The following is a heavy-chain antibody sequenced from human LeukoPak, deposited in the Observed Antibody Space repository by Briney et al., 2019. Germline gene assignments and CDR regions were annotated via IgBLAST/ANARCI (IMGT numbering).Heavy chain of an antibody. V-gene: IGHV4-34*01. CDR1: GGSFSGYY. CDR3: AKSNGYGLIDI. CDR2: INHSGSA. D-gene: IGHD3-22*01. J-gene: IGHJ3*02. Sequence: PSETLSLTCAVYGGSFSGYYWSWIRQPPGKGLEWVGEINHSGSANYSPSLKSRVTISVDNSKNHFSLKVNSVTAADTAVYYCAKSNGYGLIDIWGQGTMVTVSS.